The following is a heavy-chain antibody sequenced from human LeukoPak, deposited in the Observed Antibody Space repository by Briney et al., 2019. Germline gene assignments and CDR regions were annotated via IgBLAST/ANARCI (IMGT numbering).Heavy chain of an antibody. Sequence: SETLSLTCTVSGYSISSGYYWGWIRQPPGKGLEWIGSIYHSGSTYYNPSLKSRVTISVDTSKRQFSLKLSSVTAADTAVYYCARGGGGIVGATSHAFDIWGQGTMVTVSS. CDR3: ARGGGGIVGATSHAFDI. D-gene: IGHD1-26*01. V-gene: IGHV4-38-2*02. CDR2: IYHSGST. J-gene: IGHJ3*02. CDR1: GYSISSGYY.